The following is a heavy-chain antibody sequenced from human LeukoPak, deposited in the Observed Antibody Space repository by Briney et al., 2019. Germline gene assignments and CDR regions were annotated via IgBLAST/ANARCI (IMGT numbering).Heavy chain of an antibody. V-gene: IGHV3-23*01. CDR3: ATSWGPDTSAFRWGRDGMDV. D-gene: IGHD3-16*01. CDR2: ISKSGDHT. Sequence: GGSLRLSCAASGFTFSSHWMHWVRQAPGKGLEWVSAISKSGDHTYYAASAKGRFTIYRDNSKNTQYLQMNSLRAEDTAVYYCATSWGPDTSAFRWGRDGMDVWGQGTTVIVS. CDR1: GFTFSSHW. J-gene: IGHJ6*02.